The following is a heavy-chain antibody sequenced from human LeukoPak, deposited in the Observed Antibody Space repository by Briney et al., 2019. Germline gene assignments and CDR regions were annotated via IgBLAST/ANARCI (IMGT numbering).Heavy chain of an antibody. CDR3: ARDPPAPGGCFDP. CDR2: IKHDGSET. V-gene: IGHV3-7*01. Sequence: GGSLRLSCAGSGFTFSHHWMSWVRQAPGKGLEWVANIKHDGSETYYVDSVRGRFTVSRDNAKTSLYLQIGSLRAEDTAVYFCARDPPAPGGCFDPWGQGTLVTVSS. CDR1: GFTFSHHW. D-gene: IGHD4-23*01. J-gene: IGHJ5*02.